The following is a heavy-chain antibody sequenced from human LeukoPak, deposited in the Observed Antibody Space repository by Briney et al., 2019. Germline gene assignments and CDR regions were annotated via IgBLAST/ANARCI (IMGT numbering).Heavy chain of an antibody. CDR1: GFTFSSYS. CDR2: ISSSSSYI. J-gene: IGHJ4*02. V-gene: IGHV3-21*01. Sequence: GGSLRLSCAASGFTFSSYSMNWVRQAPGKGLEWVSSISSSSSYIYYADSVKGRFTISRDNAKNSLYLQMNSLRAEDTAVYYCAREGVLVYYDSSGHFDYWGQGTLVTVSS. CDR3: AREGVLVYYDSSGHFDY. D-gene: IGHD3-22*01.